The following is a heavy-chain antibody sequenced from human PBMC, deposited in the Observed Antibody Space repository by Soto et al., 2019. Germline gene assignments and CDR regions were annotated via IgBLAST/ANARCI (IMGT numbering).Heavy chain of an antibody. CDR3: AKDRLGATHQYYFDY. CDR2: ISGSGGGT. CDR1: GFTFSSYA. J-gene: IGHJ4*02. Sequence: EVQLLESGGGLVQPGGSLRLSCAASGFTFSSYAMSWVRQAPGKGLESVSAISGSGGGTYYADSVKGRFTISRDNSKNMLYLQMNSLRAEDTAVYYCAKDRLGATHQYYFDYWGQGSLLTVSS. V-gene: IGHV3-23*01. D-gene: IGHD1-26*01.